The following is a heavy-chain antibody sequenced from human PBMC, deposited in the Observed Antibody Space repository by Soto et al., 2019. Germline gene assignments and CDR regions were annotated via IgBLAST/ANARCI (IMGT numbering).Heavy chain of an antibody. V-gene: IGHV3-74*01. CDR1: GFTFSSYW. CDR2: INSDGSST. Sequence: EVQLVESGGGLVQPGGSLRLSCAASGFTFSSYWMHWVRQAPGKGLVWFSRINSDGSSTNYADAVKGRFTISRDNAKNTLYLQMNSLRAEDTAVYDCVSDLSENIVTNRLSLWGQGTLVTVSS. D-gene: IGHD5-12*01. CDR3: VSDLSENIVTNRLSL. J-gene: IGHJ4*02.